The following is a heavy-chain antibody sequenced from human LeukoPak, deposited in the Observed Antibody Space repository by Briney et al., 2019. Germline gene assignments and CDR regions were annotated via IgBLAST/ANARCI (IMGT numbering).Heavy chain of an antibody. Sequence: ASVKVSCKASGYTFTTYDMTWVRQATGQGLEWMGWMNPGSGDTAYAQKFQDRVTMTRDTSMSTAYMELSSLESEDTAIYYCARGLGDYNTDWFPVSGYWGQGTLVTVSS. CDR2: MNPGSGDT. V-gene: IGHV1-8*01. J-gene: IGHJ4*02. CDR3: ARGLGDYNTDWFPVSGY. D-gene: IGHD3-9*01. CDR1: GYTFTTYD.